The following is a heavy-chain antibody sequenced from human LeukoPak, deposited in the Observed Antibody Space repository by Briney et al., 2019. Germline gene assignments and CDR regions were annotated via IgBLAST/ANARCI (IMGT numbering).Heavy chain of an antibody. CDR3: ARDAVSFDR. CDR1: SGSISSGDYY. Sequence: SETLSLTCTVSSGSISSGDYYWSWIRQPPGKGLEWIGYMFYSGSTNYNPSLKSRVTISVDTSKNQFSLKLSSVTAADTAVYYCARDAVSFDRWGQGTLVTVSS. CDR2: MFYSGST. V-gene: IGHV4-61*08. J-gene: IGHJ4*02.